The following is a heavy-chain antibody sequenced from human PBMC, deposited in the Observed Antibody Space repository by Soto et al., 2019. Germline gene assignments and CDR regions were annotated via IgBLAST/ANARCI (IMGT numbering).Heavy chain of an antibody. Sequence: ASVKVSCKASGYTFTSYGISWVRQAPGQGLEWMGWISAYNGNTNYAQKLQGRVTMTTDTSTSTAYMELRSLRSDDTAVYYCARDLLGIAARPGIPDAFDIWGQGTMVTVS. V-gene: IGHV1-18*01. CDR3: ARDLLGIAARPGIPDAFDI. CDR1: GYTFTSYG. CDR2: ISAYNGNT. J-gene: IGHJ3*02. D-gene: IGHD6-6*01.